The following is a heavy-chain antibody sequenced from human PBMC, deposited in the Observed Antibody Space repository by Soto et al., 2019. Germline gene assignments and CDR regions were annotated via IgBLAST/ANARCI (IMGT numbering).Heavy chain of an antibody. CDR2: IVVCSGNT. Sequence: ASVNVSCKASGFTFTRPAVQWERQARGQRLEWIGWIVVCSGNTNYAQNFQERVTITRDMSTSTAYMELSNLRSEDTAVYYCAAGTLFDPWGQGTLVTVSS. CDR3: AAGTLFDP. CDR1: GFTFTRPA. V-gene: IGHV1-58*01. J-gene: IGHJ5*02.